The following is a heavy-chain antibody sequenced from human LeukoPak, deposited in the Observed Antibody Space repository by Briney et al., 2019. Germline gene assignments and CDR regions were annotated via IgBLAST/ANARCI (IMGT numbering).Heavy chain of an antibody. J-gene: IGHJ6*04. D-gene: IGHD6-19*01. CDR2: ISHGGDSA. V-gene: IGHV3-23*01. Sequence: PGGSLTPSWTASGFTFSTYAMTWVRQAPGKGLEWVSVISHGGDSAWYADSVKGRITNSRDNSKSTLFLQMNSLRADDTAIYYCAKGRSGWYYGIDYWGKGTTVTVSS. CDR1: GFTFSTYA. CDR3: AKGRSGWYYGIDY.